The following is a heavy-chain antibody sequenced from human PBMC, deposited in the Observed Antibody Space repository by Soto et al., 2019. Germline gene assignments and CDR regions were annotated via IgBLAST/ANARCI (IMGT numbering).Heavy chain of an antibody. CDR2: INPTNGGT. J-gene: IGHJ4*02. V-gene: IGHV1-2*02. D-gene: IGHD6-13*01. CDR3: ERGGSWCEY. CDR1: GYTFIYY. Sequence: ASVKVSCKASGYTFIYYMHWVRQAPGQGLEWLGWINPTNGGTNYAPKFQGRVTMTRDTSITTVYLELSSLRSDDTAVYYCERGGSWCEYWGQGTLVTVSS.